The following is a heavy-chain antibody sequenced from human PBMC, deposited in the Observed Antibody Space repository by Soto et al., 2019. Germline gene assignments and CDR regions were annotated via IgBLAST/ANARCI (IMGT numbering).Heavy chain of an antibody. CDR2: IYHSGIT. Sequence: TSETLSLTCAVSGGSISSGNWWSWVRQSPGKELEWIGEIYHSGITNYNPSLKSRVTISVDNSESQLSLSLNSVTAADTAVYYCARNVRYYIDYWGQGTLVTVSS. J-gene: IGHJ4*02. V-gene: IGHV4-4*02. CDR1: GGSISSGNW. CDR3: ARNVRYYIDY.